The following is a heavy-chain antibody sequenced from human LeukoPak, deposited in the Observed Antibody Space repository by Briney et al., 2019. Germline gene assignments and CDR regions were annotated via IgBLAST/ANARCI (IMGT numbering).Heavy chain of an antibody. Sequence: PSETLSLTCTVSGGSISSSSYYWGWIRQPPGKGLEWIGSIYYSGSTYYNPSLKSRVTISVDTSKNQFSLKLSSVTAADTAVYYCARAGAVAGIGHYYFDYWGQGTLVTVSS. D-gene: IGHD6-19*01. CDR3: ARAGAVAGIGHYYFDY. J-gene: IGHJ4*02. CDR2: IYYSGST. V-gene: IGHV4-39*01. CDR1: GGSISSSSYY.